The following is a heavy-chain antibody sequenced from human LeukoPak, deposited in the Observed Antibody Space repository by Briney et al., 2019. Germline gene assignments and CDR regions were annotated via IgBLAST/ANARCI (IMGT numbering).Heavy chain of an antibody. Sequence: SETLSLTCTVSGSSMSSSSYYWGWIRQPPGKGLEWIGSIYYSGSTYYNPSLKSRVTISVDTSKNQFSLKLSSVTAADTAVYYCARHHAPTLRGMIVSEFDYWGHGTLVTVSS. D-gene: IGHD3-22*01. J-gene: IGHJ4*01. CDR1: GSSMSSSSYY. CDR3: ARHHAPTLRGMIVSEFDY. CDR2: IYYSGST. V-gene: IGHV4-39*01.